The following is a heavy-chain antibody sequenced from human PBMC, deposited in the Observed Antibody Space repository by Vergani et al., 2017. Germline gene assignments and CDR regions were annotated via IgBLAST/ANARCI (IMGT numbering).Heavy chain of an antibody. CDR3: ARDGLLAGYYGRYYYSMDV. D-gene: IGHD3-10*02. J-gene: IGHJ6*02. V-gene: IGHV3-7*01. Sequence: EVQLVESGGDFVQPGGSLRLSCAASGFTFSNYWMSWVRQAPGKGLEWLANIKEDGSEKNYVDSVKGRFTISRDNAKNSLYLQMNSLRAEDTAMYYCARDGLLAGYYGRYYYSMDVWGQGTTVTVS. CDR1: GFTFSNYW. CDR2: IKEDGSEK.